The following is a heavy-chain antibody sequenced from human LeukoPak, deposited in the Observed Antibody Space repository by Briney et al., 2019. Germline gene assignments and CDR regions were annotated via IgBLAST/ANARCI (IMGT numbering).Heavy chain of an antibody. V-gene: IGHV3-23*01. J-gene: IGHJ1*01. D-gene: IGHD6-19*01. Sequence: PGGSLRLSCAASGFTFSSYAMSWVRQAPGKGLEWVSAISGSGGSTYYADSVKGRFTISRDNSKNTLYLQMNSLRAEDTAVYYCAKDPGSKKSSGWYLRYFQHWGQGTLVTVSS. CDR3: AKDPGSKKSSGWYLRYFQH. CDR1: GFTFSSYA. CDR2: ISGSGGST.